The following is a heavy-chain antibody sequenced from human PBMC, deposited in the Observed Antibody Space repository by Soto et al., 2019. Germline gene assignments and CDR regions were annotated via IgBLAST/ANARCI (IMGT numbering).Heavy chain of an antibody. D-gene: IGHD3-22*01. V-gene: IGHV1-69*13. CDR2: IIPIFGTA. CDR1: GGTFSSYA. J-gene: IGHJ6*02. CDR3: ARSLIVEMDTMMCGMDV. Sequence: SVKVSCKAPGGTFSSYAISWVRQAPGQGLEWMGGIIPIFGTANYAQKFQGRVTITADESTSTAYMELSSLRSEDTAVYYCARSLIVEMDTMMCGMDVWGQGTTVTVSS.